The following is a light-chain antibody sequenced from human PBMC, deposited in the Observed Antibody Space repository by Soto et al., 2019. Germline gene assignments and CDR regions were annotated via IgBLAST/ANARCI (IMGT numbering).Light chain of an antibody. CDR1: QSISDT. V-gene: IGKV3-15*01. CDR2: GAS. CDR3: QQYDNWPWT. Sequence: EIVMTQSPATLSVSPGGIATLSFSASQSISDTLAWYQQKPGQAPRLLIHGASTRATGFPARFSGSGSGTDSTLTISSLQSEDFAVYYCQQYDNWPWTFGQGTKVDIK. J-gene: IGKJ1*01.